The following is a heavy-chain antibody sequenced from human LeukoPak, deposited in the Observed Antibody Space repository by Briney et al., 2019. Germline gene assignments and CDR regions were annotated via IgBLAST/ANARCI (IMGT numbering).Heavy chain of an antibody. CDR2: ISAGNGNT. CDR1: GYTFTSYA. V-gene: IGHV1-3*01. Sequence: ASVKVSCKASGYTFTSYAIDWVRQAPGQRLEWMGWISAGNGNTKYSQNFQGRVTFISNTSATTAFMELSSLRSEDAAVYYCARDSGCGNNDYWGQGTLVTVFS. J-gene: IGHJ4*02. D-gene: IGHD1/OR15-1a*01. CDR3: ARDSGCGNNDY.